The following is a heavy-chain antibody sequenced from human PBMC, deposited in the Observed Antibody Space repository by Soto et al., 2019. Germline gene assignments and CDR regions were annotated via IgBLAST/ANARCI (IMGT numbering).Heavy chain of an antibody. V-gene: IGHV3-23*01. D-gene: IGHD2-15*01. Sequence: GGSLRLSCAASGFTFSSYAMSWVRQAPGKGLEWVSAISGSGGSTYYADSVKGRFTISRDNSKNTLYLQMNSLRAEDTAVYYCAKVYYSGGSCYPLNFDYWGQGTQVTVSS. CDR2: ISGSGGST. J-gene: IGHJ4*02. CDR1: GFTFSSYA. CDR3: AKVYYSGGSCYPLNFDY.